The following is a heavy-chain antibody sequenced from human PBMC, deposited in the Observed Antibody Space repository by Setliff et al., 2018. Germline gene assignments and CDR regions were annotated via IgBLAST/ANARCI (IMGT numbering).Heavy chain of an antibody. CDR1: GDSISSGNW. D-gene: IGHD3-10*01. CDR2: IYYSGST. V-gene: IGHV4-4*02. J-gene: IGHJ6*03. CDR3: AGGSGSYPPHMDV. Sequence: LTCAVSGDSISSGNWWSWVRQPPGKGLEWIGTIYYSGSTYYNPSLKSRVTISIDTSKNQFSLKLSSVTAADTAVYYCAGGSGSYPPHMDVWGKGTTVTVSS.